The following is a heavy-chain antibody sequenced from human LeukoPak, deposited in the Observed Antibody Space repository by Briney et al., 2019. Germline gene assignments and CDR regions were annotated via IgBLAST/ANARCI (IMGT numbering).Heavy chain of an antibody. D-gene: IGHD3-10*02. CDR1: GFTFSGSD. V-gene: IGHV3-73*01. J-gene: IGHJ2*01. CDR2: IKTKAESYET. CDR3: SRRMFTADWHLDL. Sequence: PGGSLRLSCAASGFTFSGSDIHWVRQASGKGLEWIGRIKTKAESYETAYVVSVKGRFTLSRDDSKNTAFLQMNSLKTEDTAVYYCSRRMFTADWHLDLWGRGTLVTVSS.